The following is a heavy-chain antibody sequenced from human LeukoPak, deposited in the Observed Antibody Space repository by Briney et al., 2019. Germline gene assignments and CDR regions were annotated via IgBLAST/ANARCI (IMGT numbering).Heavy chain of an antibody. Sequence: SETLSLTCTVSGGSISSSSYYWGWIRQPPGKGLEWIGSIYYSGSTYYNPSLKSRVTISADASKNQFSLKLSSVTAADTAVYYCASPYGSGSYYYWGQGTLVTVSS. CDR3: ASPYGSGSYYY. CDR2: IYYSGST. J-gene: IGHJ4*02. CDR1: GGSISSSSYY. V-gene: IGHV4-39*01. D-gene: IGHD3-10*01.